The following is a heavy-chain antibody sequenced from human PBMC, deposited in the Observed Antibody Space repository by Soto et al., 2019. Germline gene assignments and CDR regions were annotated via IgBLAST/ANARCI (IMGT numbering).Heavy chain of an antibody. CDR1: GFTFSNYW. V-gene: IGHV3-7*01. CDR2: IKQDGSEK. D-gene: IGHD5-18*01. J-gene: IGHJ6*02. Sequence: GGSLRLSCAASGFTFSNYWMSWVRQAPGKGLEWVANIKQDGSEKYYVDSVKGRFTISRDNAKNSLYVQMNSLRAEDTAGYYCARDSYSYGYYGMDVWGQGTTVTVS. CDR3: ARDSYSYGYYGMDV.